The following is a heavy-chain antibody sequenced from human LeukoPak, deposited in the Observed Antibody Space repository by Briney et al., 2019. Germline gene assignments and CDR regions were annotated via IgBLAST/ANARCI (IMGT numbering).Heavy chain of an antibody. CDR2: IYPGDSDT. CDR1: GYSFTSNW. Sequence: GESLKISCKGSGYSFTSNWIGWVRQMLGKGLEWMGIIYPGDSDTRYSPSFQGQVTISADKSINTAYLQWSSLKSSDTAMYYCARQRSYCSDASCYMALDYWGQGTLVTVSS. J-gene: IGHJ4*02. V-gene: IGHV5-51*01. D-gene: IGHD2-2*02. CDR3: ARQRSYCSDASCYMALDY.